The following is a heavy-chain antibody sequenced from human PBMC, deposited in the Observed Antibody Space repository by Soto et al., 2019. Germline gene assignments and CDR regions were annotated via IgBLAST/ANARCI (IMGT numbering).Heavy chain of an antibody. CDR2: IYSGGST. Sequence: EVQLVETGGGLIQPGGSLRLSCAASGFTVSSNYMSWVRQAPGKGLEWVSVIYSGGSTYYADSVKGRFTISRDNSKNTLYLQMNSLRAEDTAVYYCTRRDGYNLEDYWGQGTLVTVSS. CDR1: GFTVSSNY. D-gene: IGHD5-12*01. V-gene: IGHV3-53*02. J-gene: IGHJ4*02. CDR3: TRRDGYNLEDY.